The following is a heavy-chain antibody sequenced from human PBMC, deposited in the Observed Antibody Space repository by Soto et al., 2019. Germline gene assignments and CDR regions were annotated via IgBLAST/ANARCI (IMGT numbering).Heavy chain of an antibody. D-gene: IGHD3-10*01. CDR3: ARHNYGSGSTYFDH. V-gene: IGHV4-59*08. CDR1: GGSISSYY. Sequence: PSETLSLTCTVSGGSISSYYWSWVRQPPGKGLEWIGYIYYSGSTNYNPSLKSRVTISVDTSKNQFSLKLNSMTAADTAVYYCARHNYGSGSTYFDHWGQGTLVTVSS. J-gene: IGHJ4*02. CDR2: IYYSGST.